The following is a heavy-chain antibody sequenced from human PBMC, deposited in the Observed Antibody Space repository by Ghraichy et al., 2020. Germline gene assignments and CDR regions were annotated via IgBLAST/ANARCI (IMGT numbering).Heavy chain of an antibody. CDR3: AKDNGWLHSKYYFDY. Sequence: GGSLRLSCAASGFTFDDYTMHWVRQAPGKGLEWVSLISWDGGSTYYADSVKGRFTISRDNSKNSLYLQMNSLRTEDTAVYYCAKDNGWLHSKYYFDYWGQGTLVTVSS. D-gene: IGHD5-24*01. J-gene: IGHJ4*02. CDR2: ISWDGGST. V-gene: IGHV3-43*01. CDR1: GFTFDDYT.